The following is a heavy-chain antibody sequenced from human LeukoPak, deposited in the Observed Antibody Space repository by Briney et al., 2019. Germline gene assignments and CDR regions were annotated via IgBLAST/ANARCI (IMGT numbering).Heavy chain of an antibody. CDR1: GFTFSSYG. D-gene: IGHD3-3*01. CDR2: ISYDGSNK. J-gene: IGHJ4*02. V-gene: IGHV3-30*03. Sequence: PGGSLRLSCAASGFTFSSYGMHWVRQAPGKGLEWVAVISYDGSNKYYADSVKGRFTISRDNSKNTLYLQMNSLRAEDTAVYYCARNGRLEAIFGVVPDYWGQGTLVTVSS. CDR3: ARNGRLEAIFGVVPDY.